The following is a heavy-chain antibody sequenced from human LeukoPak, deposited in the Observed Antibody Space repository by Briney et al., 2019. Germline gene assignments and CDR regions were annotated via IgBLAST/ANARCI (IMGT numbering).Heavy chain of an antibody. J-gene: IGHJ4*02. CDR1: GFTFSSYS. CDR3: ARNPTNIVIAVAGNFDY. Sequence: GRSLRLSCAASGFTFSSYSMNWVRQAPGKGLEWVSSISSSSSYIYYADSVKGRFTISRDNAKNSLYLQMNSLRAEDTAVYYCARNPTNIVIAVAGNFDYWGQGTLVTVSS. D-gene: IGHD6-19*01. CDR2: ISSSSSYI. V-gene: IGHV3-21*01.